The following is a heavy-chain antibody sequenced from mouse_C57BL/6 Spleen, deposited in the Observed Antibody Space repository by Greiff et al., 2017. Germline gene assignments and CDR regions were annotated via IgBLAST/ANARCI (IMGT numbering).Heavy chain of an antibody. V-gene: IGHV1-69*01. Sequence: QVQLKQPGAELVMPGASVKLSCKASGYTFTSYWMHWVKQRPGQGLEWIGEIDPSDSYTNYNQKFKGKSTLTVDKSSSTAYMQLSSLTSEDSAVYYCARSHYGSSYFDYWGQGTTLTVSS. CDR2: IDPSDSYT. D-gene: IGHD1-1*01. CDR1: GYTFTSYW. J-gene: IGHJ2*01. CDR3: ARSHYGSSYFDY.